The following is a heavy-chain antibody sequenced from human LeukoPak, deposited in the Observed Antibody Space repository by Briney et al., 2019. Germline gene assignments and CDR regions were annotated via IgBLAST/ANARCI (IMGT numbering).Heavy chain of an antibody. CDR3: AKENRKVGATGGSQNFDY. CDR1: GFTFSSYA. V-gene: IGHV3-30-3*01. Sequence: GGSLRLSCAASGFTFSSYAMHWVRQAPGKGLEWVTVISYDGSNKYYADSVKGRFTISRDNSKNTLYLQMNSLRAEDTAVYYCAKENRKVGATGGSQNFDYWGQGTLVTVSS. CDR2: ISYDGSNK. D-gene: IGHD1-26*01. J-gene: IGHJ4*02.